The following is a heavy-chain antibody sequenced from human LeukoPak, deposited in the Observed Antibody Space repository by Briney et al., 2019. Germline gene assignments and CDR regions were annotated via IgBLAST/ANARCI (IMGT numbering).Heavy chain of an antibody. CDR3: ARRRTVTPAGPETD. D-gene: IGHD2-2*01. CDR2: IHASGDT. Sequence: SETLSLTCSVSGDAIRSNSWSWLRQPAEKGLEWIGRIHASGDTYYNPSLKSRVTMSLDTSKNQVSLKLTSVTAADTAVYYCARRRTVTPAGPETDWGQGTLVTISS. J-gene: IGHJ4*02. V-gene: IGHV4-4*07. CDR1: GDAIRSNS.